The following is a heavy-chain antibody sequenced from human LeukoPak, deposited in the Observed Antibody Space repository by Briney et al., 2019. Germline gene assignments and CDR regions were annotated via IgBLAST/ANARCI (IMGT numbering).Heavy chain of an antibody. CDR1: GFTASTNH. CDR3: GATTYSASSVKGRFTVSRDNSKNMLYLQMDSLRVEDTAVFFCARLLPPYDNGHGPFDS. D-gene: IGHD2-8*01. V-gene: IGHV3-53*01. Sequence: GGSLRLSCAASGFTASTNHLSWVSQAPGKGLEWVSVIYSGGTTYYTDSVKGRFTVSRDNSKNMLYLQMESLRVEETGEFYCGATTYSASSVKGRFTVSRDNSKNMLYLQMDSLRVEDTAVFFCARLLPPYDNGHGPFDSWGRGTLVTVSS. CDR2: IYSGGTT. J-gene: IGHJ4*02.